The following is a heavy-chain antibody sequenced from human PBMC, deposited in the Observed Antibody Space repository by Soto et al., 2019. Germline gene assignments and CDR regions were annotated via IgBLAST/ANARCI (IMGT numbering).Heavy chain of an antibody. CDR1: GGSISSGGYS. J-gene: IGHJ4*02. CDR2: IYHSGST. V-gene: IGHV4-30-2*01. D-gene: IGHD6-19*01. CDR3: ARVRSGWGIDY. Sequence: QLHLQESGSGLVKPSQTLSLTCAVSGGSISSGGYSWSWIRQPPGKGLNYIGYIYHSGSTYYNPSLNSRVPIAVDRSKNQFSLKLSSVTAADTAVYYCARVRSGWGIDYWGQGTLVTVSS.